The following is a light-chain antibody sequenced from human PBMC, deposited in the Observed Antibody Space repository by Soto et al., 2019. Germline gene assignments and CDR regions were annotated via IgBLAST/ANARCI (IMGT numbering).Light chain of an antibody. J-gene: IGLJ1*01. V-gene: IGLV2-14*01. CDR1: SSDVGGYNY. CDR3: SSYTSSSTPLV. CDR2: DVS. Sequence: QSVLTQPASVSGSPGQSITISCTGTSSDVGGYNYVSWYQQHPGKAPKLMIYDVSNRPSGVSNRFSGSKSGNTASLTISGLQAEDEADYYCSSYTSSSTPLVFGTGTNVTV.